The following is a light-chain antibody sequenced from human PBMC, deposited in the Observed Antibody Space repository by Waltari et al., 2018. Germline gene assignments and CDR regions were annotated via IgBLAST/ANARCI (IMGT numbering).Light chain of an antibody. CDR3: QQYSDWPLT. J-gene: IGKJ4*01. V-gene: IGKV3-15*01. CDR2: DAS. Sequence: EIVMTQSPATLSVSPGERVTLSCRASQSVNNKLAWYQQKPGLAPRLLIYDASTRATGIPTSSSGSGSGTEFTITISSLQSEDFAVYYCQQYSDWPLTFGGGTKVEIK. CDR1: QSVNNK.